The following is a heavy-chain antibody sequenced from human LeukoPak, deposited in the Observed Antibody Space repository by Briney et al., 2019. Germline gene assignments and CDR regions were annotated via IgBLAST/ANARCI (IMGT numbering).Heavy chain of an antibody. CDR2: INHSGST. CDR3: ARGFYDYVWGSYRYNHAPLDN. V-gene: IGHV4-34*01. CDR1: GGSFSGYY. J-gene: IGHJ4*02. D-gene: IGHD3-16*02. Sequence: PSETLSLTCAVYGGSFSGYYWSWIRQPPGKGLEWIGEINHSGSTNYNPSLKSRVTISVDTSKNQFSLKLSSVTAADTAVYYCARGFYDYVWGSYRYNHAPLDNWGQGTLVTVSS.